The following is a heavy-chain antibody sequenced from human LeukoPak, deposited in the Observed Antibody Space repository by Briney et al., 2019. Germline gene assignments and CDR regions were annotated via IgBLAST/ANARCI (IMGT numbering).Heavy chain of an antibody. J-gene: IGHJ3*01. CDR1: GFTFSSYG. Sequence: GGSLRLSCAASGFTFSSYGMHWVRQAPGKGLEWVAVIWYDGSNKYYADSVKGRFTISRDNSKNTLYLQMNSLRAEDTAVYFCVRGWGSNVYASAFDVWGQGTMVTVSS. CDR2: IWYDGSNK. CDR3: VRGWGSNVYASAFDV. D-gene: IGHD3-16*01. V-gene: IGHV3-33*01.